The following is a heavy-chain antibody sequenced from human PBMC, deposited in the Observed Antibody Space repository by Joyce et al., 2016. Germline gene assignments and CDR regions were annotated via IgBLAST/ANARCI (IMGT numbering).Heavy chain of an antibody. J-gene: IGHJ3*02. V-gene: IGHV1-18*01. Sequence: QVQLVQSGSEVKKPGASVEVSCKASGYIFTTYGISWWRQAPGQGFEWMGWISANHGNTKYAQKFQGRVTMTIDTSTSTAYMELESLRSDDTAVYYCAGDIHYYNSSGYYWGAFDIWGQGTMVSVSS. D-gene: IGHD3-22*01. CDR3: AGDIHYYNSSGYYWGAFDI. CDR2: ISANHGNT. CDR1: GYIFTTYG.